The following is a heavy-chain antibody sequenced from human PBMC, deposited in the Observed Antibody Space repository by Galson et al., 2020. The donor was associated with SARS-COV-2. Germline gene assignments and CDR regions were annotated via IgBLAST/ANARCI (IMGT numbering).Heavy chain of an antibody. CDR1: GGSISSYY. Sequence: SETLSLTCTVSGGSISSYYWSWIRQPPGKGLEWIGYIYYSGSTNYNPSLKSRVTISVDTSKNQFSLKLSSVTAADTAVYYCASAYSSSWYWYFYLWGRGTPVTVSS. CDR2: IYYSGST. CDR3: ASAYSSSWYWYFYL. V-gene: IGHV4-59*01. J-gene: IGHJ2*01. D-gene: IGHD6-13*01.